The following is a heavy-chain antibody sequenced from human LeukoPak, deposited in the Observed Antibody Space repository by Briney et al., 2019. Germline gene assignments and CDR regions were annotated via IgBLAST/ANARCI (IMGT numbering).Heavy chain of an antibody. J-gene: IGHJ4*02. CDR3: ARGAFRGMGSNNSYLGY. CDR2: ISSTGSTI. Sequence: GGSLRLSCTASGLTFSNYEMNWVRQAPGEGLEWVSYISSTGSTIYYADSVKGRFTISRDNAKNSLYLQMNNLRAEDTAVYYCARGAFRGMGSNNSYLGYWGQGTLVTVSS. V-gene: IGHV3-48*03. D-gene: IGHD3-10*01. CDR1: GLTFSNYE.